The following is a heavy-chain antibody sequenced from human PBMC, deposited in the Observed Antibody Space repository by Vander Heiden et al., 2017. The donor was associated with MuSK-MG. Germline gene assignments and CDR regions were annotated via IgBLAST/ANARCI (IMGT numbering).Heavy chain of an antibody. CDR1: GFTFSTYA. CDR2: ISGSGATS. CDR3: AKAPVAGATGLGYYYYGVDV. J-gene: IGHJ6*02. V-gene: IGHV3-23*01. Sequence: EVQLLQSGGGLVQPGGSLRLSCAASGFTFSTYAMSWVRHAPGKGLEWVSAISGSGATSYHADSVKGRFTISRDKAENTLHLQMNSLRDEETAIYYCAKAPVAGATGLGYYYYGVDVWGQGTTVTVSS. D-gene: IGHD6-19*01.